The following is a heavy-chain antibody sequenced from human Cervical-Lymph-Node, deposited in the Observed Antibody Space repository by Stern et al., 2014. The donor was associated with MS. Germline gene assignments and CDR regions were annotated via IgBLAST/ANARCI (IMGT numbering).Heavy chain of an antibody. J-gene: IGHJ3*02. V-gene: IGHV1-18*04. Sequence: QDQLVESGTEVKKPGASVKVSCKAFGYAFTSNSINWVRQAPGQGLEWMGWIRSNDCKPNYAKKFQCRVTMTTDTSTTTVSLELRSLRSDDTAVYYCAVDRTRGEDAFDIWGQGTMVIVSS. CDR2: IRSNDCKP. CDR3: AVDRTRGEDAFDI. CDR1: GYAFTSNS. D-gene: IGHD1-14*01.